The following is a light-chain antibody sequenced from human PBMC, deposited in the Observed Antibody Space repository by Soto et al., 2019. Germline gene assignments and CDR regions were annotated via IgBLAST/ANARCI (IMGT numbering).Light chain of an antibody. CDR1: GSNLGAGYD. CDR2: RNS. CDR3: QSYDSSLSAWV. V-gene: IGLV1-40*01. J-gene: IGLJ3*02. Sequence: QSVLTQPPSVSGAPGQRVTISCTGSGSNLGAGYDVHWYQHLPETDPKLLMYRNSNRPSGVPDRFSGSKSGTSASLAITGLQAEDEADFYCQSYDSSLSAWVFGGGTQLTVL.